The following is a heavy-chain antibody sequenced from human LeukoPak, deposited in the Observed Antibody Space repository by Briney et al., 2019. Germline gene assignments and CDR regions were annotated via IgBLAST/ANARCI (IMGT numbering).Heavy chain of an antibody. CDR1: GFTVSSNY. V-gene: IGHV3-66*01. D-gene: IGHD2-2*02. CDR2: IYSGGST. Sequence: TGGSLRLSCAASGFTVSSNYMSWVRQAPGKGLEWVSVIYSGGSTYYADSVKGRFTISRDNSKNTLYLQMNSLRAEDTAVYYCARGDEYHYYYYYMDVWGKGTTVTVSS. CDR3: ARGDEYHYYYYYMDV. J-gene: IGHJ6*03.